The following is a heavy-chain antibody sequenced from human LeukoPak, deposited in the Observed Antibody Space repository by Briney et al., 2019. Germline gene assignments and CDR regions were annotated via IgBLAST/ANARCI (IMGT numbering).Heavy chain of an antibody. CDR3: ARDRDGYAYSFDY. CDR1: GGSITSGSYH. J-gene: IGHJ4*02. D-gene: IGHD5-24*01. V-gene: IGHV4-39*02. CDR2: TYYTGSA. Sequence: SETLSLTCTVSGGSITSGSYHWGRIRQSPGKGLEWIGNTYYTGSAYYRPSLQSRVSISVDTSKKEFSLKLTSVTAADTAVYYCARDRDGYAYSFDYWGQGTMVTVFS.